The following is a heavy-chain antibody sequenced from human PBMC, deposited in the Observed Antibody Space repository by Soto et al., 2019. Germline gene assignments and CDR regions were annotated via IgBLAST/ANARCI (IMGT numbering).Heavy chain of an antibody. CDR3: ARSYFRGASCPAIGIGFYT. D-gene: IGHD2-15*01. J-gene: IGHJ5*02. CDR2: IGVGGET. V-gene: IGHV3-13*01. Sequence: GGSRRFSCAAPGFTFSNYDMHWVRQATGKGLEWVSAIGVGGETYYAASVKGRFSISRATATNSLSLHMNSLRAGDSAVYFCARSYFRGASCPAIGIGFYTWGQETLFTASS. CDR1: GFTFSNYD.